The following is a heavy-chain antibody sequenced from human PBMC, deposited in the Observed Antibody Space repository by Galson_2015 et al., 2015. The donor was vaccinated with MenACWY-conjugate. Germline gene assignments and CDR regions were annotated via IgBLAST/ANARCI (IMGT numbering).Heavy chain of an antibody. D-gene: IGHD6-19*01. CDR2: IVVGSGNT. CDR1: GFTFTSSA. Sequence: SVKVSCKASGFTFTSSAMQWVRQARGQRLEWIGWIVVGSGNTNYAQKFQERVTITRDMSTSTAYMELSSLRSEDTAVYYCAADPIAVAGTLYYGMDVWGQGTTVPVSS. J-gene: IGHJ6*02. V-gene: IGHV1-58*02. CDR3: AADPIAVAGTLYYGMDV.